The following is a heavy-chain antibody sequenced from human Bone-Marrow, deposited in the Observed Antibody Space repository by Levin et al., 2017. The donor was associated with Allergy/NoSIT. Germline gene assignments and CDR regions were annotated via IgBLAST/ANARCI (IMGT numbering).Heavy chain of an antibody. J-gene: IGHJ4*02. Sequence: GGSLRLSFVASGFSFSVIGMHWVRQAPGKGLEWVAVIWFDGSQEYYADSVKGRFTISRDNSKNTLYLQMNSLRADDSAVYYCARDHHGFWDTQALDYWGQGAQVAVSS. D-gene: IGHD3/OR15-3a*01. CDR2: IWFDGSQE. CDR3: ARDHHGFWDTQALDY. CDR1: GFSFSVIG. V-gene: IGHV3-33*01.